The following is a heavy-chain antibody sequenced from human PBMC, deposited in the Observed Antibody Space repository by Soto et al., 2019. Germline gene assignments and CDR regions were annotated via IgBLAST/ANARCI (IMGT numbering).Heavy chain of an antibody. D-gene: IGHD6-13*01. CDR3: ARARIAAAGSYYYYYYGMDV. CDR1: CGSFSGYY. J-gene: IGHJ6*02. Sequence: SETLSLTCAVYCGSFSGYYWSWIRQPPGKGLEWIGEINHSGSTNYNPSLKSRVTISVDTSKNQFSLKLSSVTAADTAVYYCARARIAAAGSYYYYYYGMDVWGQGTTVTVSS. V-gene: IGHV4-34*01. CDR2: INHSGST.